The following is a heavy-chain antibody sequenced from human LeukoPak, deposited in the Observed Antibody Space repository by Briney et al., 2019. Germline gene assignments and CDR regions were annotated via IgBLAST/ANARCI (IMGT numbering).Heavy chain of an antibody. CDR2: INHSGST. CDR1: GGSFSGYY. D-gene: IGHD4-11*01. CDR3: ARYRVEALGLFDY. Sequence: SETLSLTCAVYGGSFSGYYWSWIRQPPGKGLEWIGEINHSGSTNYNPSLKSRVTISVDTSKNQFSLKLSSVTAADTAVYYCARYRVEALGLFDYWGQGTLVTVSS. J-gene: IGHJ4*02. V-gene: IGHV4-34*01.